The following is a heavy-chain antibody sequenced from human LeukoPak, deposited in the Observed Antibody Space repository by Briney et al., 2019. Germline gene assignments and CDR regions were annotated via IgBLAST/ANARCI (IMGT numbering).Heavy chain of an antibody. Sequence: ASVKVSRKASGYTFTGYYMHWVRQAPGQGLEWMGWINPNSGGTNYAQKFQGRVTMTRDTSISTAYMELSRLRSDDTAVYYCARDLRYYDILTGYPTDYYYYYGMDVWGQGTTVTVSS. CDR1: GYTFTGYY. CDR3: ARDLRYYDILTGYPTDYYYYYGMDV. J-gene: IGHJ6*02. D-gene: IGHD3-9*01. V-gene: IGHV1-2*02. CDR2: INPNSGGT.